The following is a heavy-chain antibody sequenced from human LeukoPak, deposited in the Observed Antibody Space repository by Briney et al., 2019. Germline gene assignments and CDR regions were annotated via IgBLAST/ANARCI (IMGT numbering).Heavy chain of an antibody. Sequence: SQTLSLTCTVSGGSISSDYYWTWIRQTPGKGLEWIGYIYYSGRSYYNLSLKSRVTISVDTSKNQFSLKLGSVTAADTAVYYCARRRQRYCGTGGCFGDFDPWGPGTLVTVSS. V-gene: IGHV4-30-4*01. CDR1: GGSISSDYY. CDR2: IYYSGRS. CDR3: ARRRQRYCGTGGCFGDFDP. J-gene: IGHJ5*02. D-gene: IGHD2-21*01.